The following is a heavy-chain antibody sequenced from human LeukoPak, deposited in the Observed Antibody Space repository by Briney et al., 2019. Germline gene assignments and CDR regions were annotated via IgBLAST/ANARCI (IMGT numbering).Heavy chain of an antibody. J-gene: IGHJ4*02. CDR1: RFSFSRYW. CDR2: INSDGSTT. D-gene: IGHD3-10*01. Sequence: GGSLRLSCAASRFSFSRYWMHWVRQVPGKGLVWVLRINSDGSTTNYADSVKGRFTISRDNAKNMLFLQMKSLRADDTGVYYCARDLDYYYGSGGGYWGQGTLVTVSS. V-gene: IGHV3-74*01. CDR3: ARDLDYYYGSGGGY.